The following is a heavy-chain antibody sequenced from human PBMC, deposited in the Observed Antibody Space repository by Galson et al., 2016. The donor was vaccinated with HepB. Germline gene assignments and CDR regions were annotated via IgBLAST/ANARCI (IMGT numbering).Heavy chain of an antibody. Sequence: SVKVSCKASGDTFSIYPINWVRQAPGQGLEWMGGIIPMFGTANYAQRFQGRVRITADESTTTAYMELTSLRAEDTAIYYCARAAVTTGAMDVWGQGTTVTVSS. D-gene: IGHD4-11*01. J-gene: IGHJ6*02. CDR2: IIPMFGTA. CDR1: GDTFSIYP. CDR3: ARAAVTTGAMDV. V-gene: IGHV1-69*13.